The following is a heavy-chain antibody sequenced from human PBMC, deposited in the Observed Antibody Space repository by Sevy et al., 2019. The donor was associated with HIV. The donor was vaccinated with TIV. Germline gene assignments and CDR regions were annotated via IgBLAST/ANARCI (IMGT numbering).Heavy chain of an antibody. V-gene: IGHV3-21*01. CDR2: ISSGSSYI. CDR1: GFTFSYYD. Sequence: LSLTCAASGFTFSYYDLNWVRQAPGKGLEWVSSISSGSSYIYYADSVKGRFTISRDNAENSLFLQMNSLRAEDTAVYYCAKDGAYYGSDGMDVWGQGTTVTVSS. D-gene: IGHD3-10*01. J-gene: IGHJ6*02. CDR3: AKDGAYYGSDGMDV.